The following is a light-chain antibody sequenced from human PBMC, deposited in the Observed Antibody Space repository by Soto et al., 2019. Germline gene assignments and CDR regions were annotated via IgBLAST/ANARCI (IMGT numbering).Light chain of an antibody. CDR1: QSVSSK. J-gene: IGKJ1*01. Sequence: EIVMTQSPATLSVSPGERATLSCRASQSVSSKLAWYQQKPGQAPRLLIYDASTRATGIPARFSGSGSGTKFTLTISSLQSEDFAVYYCQQSNNWPWTFGQGTKVDIK. CDR2: DAS. CDR3: QQSNNWPWT. V-gene: IGKV3-15*01.